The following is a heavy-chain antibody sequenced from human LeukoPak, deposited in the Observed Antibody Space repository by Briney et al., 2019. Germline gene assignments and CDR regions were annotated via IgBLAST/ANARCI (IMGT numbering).Heavy chain of an antibody. V-gene: IGHV2-70*04. CDR3: ARIQVGATSYDY. J-gene: IGHJ4*02. Sequence: SGPALVKPTQTLTLTCTFSGFSLSTSGMRVSWIRQPPGKALEWLARIDWDDDKFYSTSLKTRLTISEDTSKNQVVLTMTNMDPVDTATYYCARIQVGATSYDYWGQGTLVTVSS. CDR2: IDWDDDK. D-gene: IGHD1-26*01. CDR1: GFSLSTSGMR.